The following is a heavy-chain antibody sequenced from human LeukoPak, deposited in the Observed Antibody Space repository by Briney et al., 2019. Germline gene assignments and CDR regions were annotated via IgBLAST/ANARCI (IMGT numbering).Heavy chain of an antibody. CDR1: GYTFSSFT. Sequence: GGSLRLSCAASGYTFSSFTLSWVRQAPGKGLEWVSVISASGGSAYYVDSVKGRFTMSRDNSKNTLYLQMNSLRAEDTAVYYCGRGIDYSSGPDHWGQGTLVTVSS. CDR2: ISASGGSA. V-gene: IGHV3-23*01. J-gene: IGHJ4*02. CDR3: GRGIDYSSGPDH. D-gene: IGHD6-19*01.